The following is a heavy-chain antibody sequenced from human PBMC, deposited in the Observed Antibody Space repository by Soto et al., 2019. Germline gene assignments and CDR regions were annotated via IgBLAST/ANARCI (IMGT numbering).Heavy chain of an antibody. V-gene: IGHV3-30-3*01. J-gene: IGHJ5*02. CDR2: ISHDGINK. CDR3: ARDMYSSDYFVKWFEP. Sequence: QVRLVESGGGVVQPGRSLRLSCTASGFSFSSYAMYWFRQPPGKGLEWLAVISHDGINKYYADSVKGRVTVSRDNSNHSLDLQLNSLRGEDTAMYYCARDMYSSDYFVKWFEPWGQGTLVTVSS. CDR1: GFSFSSYA. D-gene: IGHD6-19*01.